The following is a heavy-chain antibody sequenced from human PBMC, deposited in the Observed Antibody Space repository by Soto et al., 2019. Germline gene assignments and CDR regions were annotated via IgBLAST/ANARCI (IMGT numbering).Heavy chain of an antibody. CDR3: ATGVIVFDY. D-gene: IGHD3-16*02. V-gene: IGHV4-31*03. J-gene: IGHJ4*02. CDR1: GGSISSGGYY. Sequence: SETLSLTCTVSGGSISSGGYYWSWIRQHPGKGLEWIGYIYYSGSTYYNPSLKSRVTISVDTSKNQFSLKLSSLRSEDTAVYYCATGVIVFDYWGQGTLVTVSS. CDR2: IYYSGST.